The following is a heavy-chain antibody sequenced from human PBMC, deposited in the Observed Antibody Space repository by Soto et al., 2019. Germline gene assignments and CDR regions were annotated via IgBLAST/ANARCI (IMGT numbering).Heavy chain of an antibody. CDR1: GFTFGDYA. CDR2: IRSKAYGGTT. Sequence: GGSLRLSCTASGFTFGDYAMSWFRQAPGKGLEWVGFIRSKAYGGTTEYAASVKGRFTISRDDSKSIAYLQMNSLKTEDTAVYYCTRDLRIVGATPFDYWGQGTLVTVSS. V-gene: IGHV3-49*03. J-gene: IGHJ4*02. D-gene: IGHD1-26*01. CDR3: TRDLRIVGATPFDY.